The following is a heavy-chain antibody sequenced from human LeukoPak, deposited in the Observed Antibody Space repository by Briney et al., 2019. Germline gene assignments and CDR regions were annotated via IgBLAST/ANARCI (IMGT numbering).Heavy chain of an antibody. D-gene: IGHD2-15*01. V-gene: IGHV1-2*02. CDR1: GYTFATYY. J-gene: IGHJ5*01. CDR2: ISTNSGGI. CDR3: ARPGYCGGGSCSDWFDS. Sequence: SVKVSCKASGYTFATYYIHWVRQAPGQGREWVGWISTNSGGINYAQKFQGRVTMTRDTSISTAYMELSRLRSDDTAVYYCARPGYCGGGSCSDWFDSWGQGTLVTVSS.